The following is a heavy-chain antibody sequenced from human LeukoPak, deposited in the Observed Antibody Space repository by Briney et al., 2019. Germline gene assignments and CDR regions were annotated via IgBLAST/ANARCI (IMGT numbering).Heavy chain of an antibody. J-gene: IGHJ1*01. CDR2: IYYSGST. D-gene: IGHD3-22*01. Sequence: PSQTLSLTCTVSGGSISSGDYYWSWIRQPPGKGLERIGYIYYSGSTYYNPSLKSRVTISVDTSKNQSSLKLSSVTAADTAVYYCARTWAFSSGYPIEYFQHWGQGTLVTVSS. V-gene: IGHV4-30-4*08. CDR1: GGSISSGDYY. CDR3: ARTWAFSSGYPIEYFQH.